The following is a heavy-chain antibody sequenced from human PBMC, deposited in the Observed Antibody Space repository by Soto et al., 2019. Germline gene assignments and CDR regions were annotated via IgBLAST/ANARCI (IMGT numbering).Heavy chain of an antibody. CDR1: GGSISSSSYY. CDR2: IYYSGST. D-gene: IGHD3-10*01. CDR3: ARRSLTMVRGVTRGFDP. V-gene: IGHV4-39*01. Sequence: SETLSLTCTVSGGSISSSSYYCGWIRQPPGKGLEWIGSIYYSGSTYYNPSLKSRVTISVDTSKNQFSLKLSSVTAADTAVYYCARRSLTMVRGVTRGFDPWGQGTLVTVSS. J-gene: IGHJ5*02.